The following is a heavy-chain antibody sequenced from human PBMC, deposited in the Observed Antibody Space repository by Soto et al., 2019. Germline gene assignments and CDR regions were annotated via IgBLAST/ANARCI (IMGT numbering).Heavy chain of an antibody. CDR2: IYYSGST. V-gene: IGHV4-61*01. J-gene: IGHJ6*02. CDR3: ARDPVLRFLVRAGMDV. D-gene: IGHD3-3*01. CDR1: GGSVSSGSYY. Sequence: SETLSLTCTVSGGSVSSGSYYWSWIRQPPGKGLEWIGYIYYSGSTNYNPSLKSRVTISVDTSKNQFSLKLSSVTAADTAVYYCARDPVLRFLVRAGMDVWGQGTTVTVSS.